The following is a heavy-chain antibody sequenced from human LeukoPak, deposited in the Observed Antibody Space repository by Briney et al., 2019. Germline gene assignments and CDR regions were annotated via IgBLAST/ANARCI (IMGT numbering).Heavy chain of an antibody. D-gene: IGHD4-23*01. CDR2: IYYTGST. CDR1: GGSISNYY. J-gene: IGHJ2*01. Sequence: PSETLSLTCTVSGGSISNYYWTWIRQPPGKGLELIGYIYYTGSTNYNPSLKSRVTISVDTSKNQFPLNLRSVTAADTAVYYCARDSDYGGIKTYWYFNLWGRGTLVTVSS. CDR3: ARDSDYGGIKTYWYFNL. V-gene: IGHV4-59*01.